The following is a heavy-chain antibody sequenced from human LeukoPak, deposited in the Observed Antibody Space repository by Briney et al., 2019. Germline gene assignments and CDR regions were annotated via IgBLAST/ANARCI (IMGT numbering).Heavy chain of an antibody. CDR3: ARGALDHATVTNYFEY. J-gene: IGHJ4*02. Sequence: ASVKVSCKASGYTFSDHYMQWVRQAPGQGFEWLGWINPNSGGTSYAQKFQGRVTMTRDTSISTVYMELSRLGSDDTAVYYCARGALDHATVTNYFEYWGQGTLVTVSS. D-gene: IGHD4-17*01. CDR2: INPNSGGT. CDR1: GYTFSDHY. V-gene: IGHV1-2*02.